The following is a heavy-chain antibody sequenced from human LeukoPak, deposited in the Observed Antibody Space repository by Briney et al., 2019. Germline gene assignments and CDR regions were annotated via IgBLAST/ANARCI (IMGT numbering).Heavy chain of an antibody. J-gene: IGHJ6*03. CDR3: ARGRVSSSTWYSTYYYYFYMDV. CDR2: VDHTGST. V-gene: IGHV4-34*01. Sequence: SETLSLTCAVYGGSFSGYYWSWIRQPPGKGLEWIGYVDHTGSTKFNPSLNGRVSISRDTSKNLFSLRLRSVTAADTAVYFCARGRVSSSTWYSTYYYYFYMDVWGKGTTVTVSS. CDR1: GGSFSGYY. D-gene: IGHD4-11*01.